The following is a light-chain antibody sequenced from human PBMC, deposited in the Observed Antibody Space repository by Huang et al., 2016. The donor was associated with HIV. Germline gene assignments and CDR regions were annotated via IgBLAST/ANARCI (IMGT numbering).Light chain of an antibody. V-gene: IGKV3-15*01. CDR2: GAS. Sequence: EIVMTQSPATRSVSPGERATLSCRASQSGSSNLAWYHQKPGQAPRLLSYGASTRATGIPARFSGSGSGTEFTLTISSLQSEDFAVYYCQQYNNWPRTFGQGTKVEIK. CDR1: QSGSSN. J-gene: IGKJ1*01. CDR3: QQYNNWPRT.